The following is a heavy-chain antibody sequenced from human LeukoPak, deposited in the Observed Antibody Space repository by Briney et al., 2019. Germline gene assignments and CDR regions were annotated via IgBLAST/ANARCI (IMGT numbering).Heavy chain of an antibody. V-gene: IGHV1-69*06. D-gene: IGHD6-19*01. Sequence: SVKVSCKASGGTFSSYAISWVRQAPGQGLEWMGGIIPIFGTANYAQKFQGRVTITADKSTSTAYMELSSLRSEDTAVYYCAHQRRGVAVAHPGTFDYWGQGTLVTVSS. CDR3: AHQRRGVAVAHPGTFDY. CDR2: IIPIFGTA. J-gene: IGHJ4*02. CDR1: GGTFSSYA.